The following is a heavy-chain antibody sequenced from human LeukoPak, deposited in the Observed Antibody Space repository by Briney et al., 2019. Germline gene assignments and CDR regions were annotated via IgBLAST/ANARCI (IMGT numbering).Heavy chain of an antibody. CDR1: GGSISSGDYY. D-gene: IGHD2-2*01. CDR2: IYYSGST. CDR3: ARAARGCSSTSCYGLDY. J-gene: IGHJ4*02. V-gene: IGHV4-30-4*01. Sequence: SETLSLTCTVSGGSISSGDYYWSWIRQPPGKGLEWIVYIYYSGSTYYNPSLKSRVTISVDTSKNQFSLKLSSVTAADTAVYYCARAARGCSSTSCYGLDYWGQGTLVTVSS.